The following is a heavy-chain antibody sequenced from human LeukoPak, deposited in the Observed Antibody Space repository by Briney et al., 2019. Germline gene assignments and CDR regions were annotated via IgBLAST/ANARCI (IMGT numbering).Heavy chain of an antibody. D-gene: IGHD6-13*01. CDR1: GFTFSSYG. V-gene: IGHV3-33*01. Sequence: SCKASGFTFSSYGMHWVRQAPGKGLDWVAVIWYDGSNQYYADSVKGRFTISRDNSKNTLYLQMNSLRAEDTAVYCCARGVAAAGTTGSVRYFDYWGQGTLVTVSS. J-gene: IGHJ4*02. CDR2: IWYDGSNQ. CDR3: ARGVAAAGTTGSVRYFDY.